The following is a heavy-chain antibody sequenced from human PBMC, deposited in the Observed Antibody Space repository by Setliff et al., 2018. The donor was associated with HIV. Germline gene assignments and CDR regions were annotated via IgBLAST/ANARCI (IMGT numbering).Heavy chain of an antibody. Sequence: PGGSPRLSCAASGFTFSSYAMTWVRQAPGKGLEWVSAISTSGGAADYADSVKGRLTTSTDNSKNTLYLQMNSLRAEDMALYYCVRDKWLVPDTFDIWGQGTMVTVSS. CDR2: ISTSGGAA. V-gene: IGHV3-23*01. D-gene: IGHD6-19*01. CDR1: GFTFSSYA. J-gene: IGHJ3*02. CDR3: VRDKWLVPDTFDI.